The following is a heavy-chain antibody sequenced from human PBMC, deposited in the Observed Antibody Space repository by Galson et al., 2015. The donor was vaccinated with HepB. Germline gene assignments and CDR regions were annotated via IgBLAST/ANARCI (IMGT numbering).Heavy chain of an antibody. CDR3: ARGDTRSWYNY. Sequence: CAISGDSVSSNSANWNWIRQSPSRGLEWLGRTYYRSNWYNDYAVSVKSRIIVDADTSKNQFSLQLNSVTPEDTAVYYCARGDTRSWYNYWGQGTLVTVSS. CDR2: TYYRSNWYN. CDR1: GDSVSSNSAN. J-gene: IGHJ4*02. V-gene: IGHV6-1*01. D-gene: IGHD6-13*01.